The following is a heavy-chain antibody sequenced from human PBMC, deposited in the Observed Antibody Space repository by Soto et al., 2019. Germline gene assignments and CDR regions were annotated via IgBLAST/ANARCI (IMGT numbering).Heavy chain of an antibody. CDR1: GSTFSNYG. J-gene: IGHJ4*02. V-gene: IGHV3-21*01. D-gene: IGHD2-2*01. Sequence: EVQVVESGGGLVKPGGSLRLSCTASGSTFSNYGMNWVRQAPGKGLEWVSSIDESGNYIYYADSVQGRFIISRDNVKNSFYLQMNSLRAADTAVYFCARDESAGSIIRYWGQGTLVTVSS. CDR3: ARDESAGSIIRY. CDR2: IDESGNYI.